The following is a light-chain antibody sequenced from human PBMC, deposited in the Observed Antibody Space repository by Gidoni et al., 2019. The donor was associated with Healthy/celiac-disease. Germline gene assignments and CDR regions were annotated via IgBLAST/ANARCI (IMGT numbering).Light chain of an antibody. CDR3: QQRSNWPPYT. CDR2: DAS. V-gene: IGKV3-11*01. J-gene: IGKJ2*01. CDR1: QSVSSY. Sequence: EILLTQSRATLSLSPGERATLSCRASQSVSSYLAWYQQKPGQAPRLLIYDASNRATGIPARFSGSGSGTAFTLTIISLEPEDFAVYYCQQRSNWPPYTFGQGTKLEIK.